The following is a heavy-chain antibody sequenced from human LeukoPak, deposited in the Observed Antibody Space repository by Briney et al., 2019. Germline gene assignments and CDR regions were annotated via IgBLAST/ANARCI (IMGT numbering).Heavy chain of an antibody. CDR3: ARHAVVTDWYFDL. J-gene: IGHJ2*01. CDR2: IYYSGST. CDR1: GGSISSYY. Sequence: PSETLSLTCTVSGGSISSYYWSWIPQPPGQGREWIRYIYYSGSTNYNPSLKSRVTISVDTSKNQFSLKLSSVTAADTAVYYCARHAVVTDWYFDLWGRGTLVTVSS. D-gene: IGHD4-23*01. V-gene: IGHV4-59*08.